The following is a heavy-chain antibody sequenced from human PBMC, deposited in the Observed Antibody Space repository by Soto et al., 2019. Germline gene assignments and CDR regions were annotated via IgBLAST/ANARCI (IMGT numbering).Heavy chain of an antibody. D-gene: IGHD3-10*01. CDR2: ISGSGGST. CDR1: GFTFSSYA. Sequence: SLSLSCAASGFTFSSYAMSWVRQAPGKGLEWVSAISGSGGSTYYADSVKGRFTISRDNSKNTLYLQMNSLRAEDTAVYYCAKGLYYYGSANWFDPWGQGTLVTVSS. V-gene: IGHV3-23*01. CDR3: AKGLYYYGSANWFDP. J-gene: IGHJ5*02.